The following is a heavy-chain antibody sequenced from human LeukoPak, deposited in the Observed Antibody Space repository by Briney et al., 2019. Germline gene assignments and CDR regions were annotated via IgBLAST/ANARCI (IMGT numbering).Heavy chain of an antibody. V-gene: IGHV4-59*01. CDR3: ARLEYSSGWYVY. D-gene: IGHD6-19*01. CDR2: IYYSGST. CDR1: GGSMSRYY. J-gene: IGHJ4*02. Sequence: PSETLSLTCSVSGGSMSRYYWSWIRQPPGKGLEWIGYIYYSGSTNYNPSLKSRVTISVGTSKKEFSLKLSSVTAADTAVYFCARLEYSSGWYVYWGQGTLVTVSS.